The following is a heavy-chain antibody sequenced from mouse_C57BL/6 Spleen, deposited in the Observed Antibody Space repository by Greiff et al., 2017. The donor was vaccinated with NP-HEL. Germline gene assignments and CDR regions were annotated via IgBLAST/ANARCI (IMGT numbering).Heavy chain of an antibody. D-gene: IGHD2-3*01. CDR2: ISYDGSN. CDR1: GYSITSGYY. Sequence: EVQLQESGPGLVKPSQSLSLTCSVTGYSITSGYYWNWIRQFPGNKLEWMGYISYDGSNNYNPSLKNRISITRDTSKNQFFLKLNSVTTEDTATYYCARRGGGYYYFDYWGQGTTLTVSS. J-gene: IGHJ2*01. V-gene: IGHV3-6*01. CDR3: ARRGGGYYYFDY.